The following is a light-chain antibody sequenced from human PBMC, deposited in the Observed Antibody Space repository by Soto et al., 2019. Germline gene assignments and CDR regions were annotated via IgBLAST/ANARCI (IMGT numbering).Light chain of an antibody. CDR3: QQYSSYPYT. V-gene: IGKV1-5*03. CDR1: QSISSW. Sequence: DIQMTQSPSTLSSSVGDRVTITCRASQSISSWLAWYQQKPGRAPKLLIYKTSRSQSGVPSRFSGSGSGTEITLTITSLQPDDFATYFCQQYSSYPYTFGQGTKLEIK. CDR2: KTS. J-gene: IGKJ2*01.